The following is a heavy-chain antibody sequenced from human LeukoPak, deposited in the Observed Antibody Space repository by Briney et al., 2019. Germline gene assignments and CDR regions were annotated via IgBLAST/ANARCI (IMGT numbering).Heavy chain of an antibody. CDR2: IFYSGGT. V-gene: IGHV4-59*08. D-gene: IGHD1-26*01. CDR3: ARQSYGGAYYFFGY. J-gene: IGHJ4*02. CDR1: SGSLSGYY. Sequence: SETPSLTCTVSSGSLSGYYWAWIRQPPGKGLGWIGNIFYSGGTNYNPSLKSGVTISLDTSKKQFSLKLTSVTAADTAVYYCARQSYGGAYYFFGYWGQGTLVAVSS.